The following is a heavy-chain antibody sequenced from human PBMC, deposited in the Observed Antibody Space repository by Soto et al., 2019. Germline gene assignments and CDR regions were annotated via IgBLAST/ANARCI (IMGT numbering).Heavy chain of an antibody. J-gene: IGHJ4*02. Sequence: QVQLVQSGAEVKKPGSSVKVSCKASGGTFSSYAISWVRQAPGQGLEWMGGIIPIFGTANYAQKFQGRVTITADESTSTAYMELSSLISEDTAVYYCATDGDCTNGVCPAYYFDYWGQGTLVTVSS. D-gene: IGHD2-8*01. V-gene: IGHV1-69*12. CDR2: IIPIFGTA. CDR1: GGTFSSYA. CDR3: ATDGDCTNGVCPAYYFDY.